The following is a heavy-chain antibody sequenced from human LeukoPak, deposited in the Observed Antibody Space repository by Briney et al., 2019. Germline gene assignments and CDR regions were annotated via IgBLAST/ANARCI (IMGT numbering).Heavy chain of an antibody. V-gene: IGHV3-21*01. CDR1: GSPFSSYN. D-gene: IGHD1-1*01. CDR3: ARVQGTLTH. CDR2: ISSSSSYI. J-gene: IGHJ4*02. Sequence: GGALRLLCAASGSPFSSYNMHWARQAPGKGVEWVSYISSSSSYIFYGDSVKGRFTISRDNAKNSLYLQMNSRRAEDTAVYYCARVQGTLTHWGQGTLVTVSS.